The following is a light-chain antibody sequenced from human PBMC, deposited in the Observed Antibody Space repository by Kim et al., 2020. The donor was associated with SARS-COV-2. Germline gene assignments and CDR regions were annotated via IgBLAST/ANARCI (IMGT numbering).Light chain of an antibody. V-gene: IGKV1-27*01. CDR3: HKCDSDPWT. Sequence: DIQMTQSPSSLSASVGDRVTITCRAKQDISNYLAWFQLKPGKAPKLLIYAASALQPGVPSRFSGSGSGTDFTLTVTSLQPEDVATYYYHKCDSDPWTFGQDTKVDIK. CDR2: AAS. CDR1: QDISNY. J-gene: IGKJ1*01.